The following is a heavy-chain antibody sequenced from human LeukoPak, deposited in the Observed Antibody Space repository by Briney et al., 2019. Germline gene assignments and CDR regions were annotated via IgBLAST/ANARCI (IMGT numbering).Heavy chain of an antibody. CDR2: IYTSGST. CDR3: ARLWGEPRPFDI. D-gene: IGHD3-16*01. Sequence: SETLSLICTVSGGSISSYYWSWIRQPAGKGLEWIGRIYTSGSTNYNPSLKSRATMSVDTSKNQFSLKLSSVTAADTAVYYCARLWGEPRPFDIWGQGTMVTVSS. V-gene: IGHV4-4*07. J-gene: IGHJ3*02. CDR1: GGSISSYY.